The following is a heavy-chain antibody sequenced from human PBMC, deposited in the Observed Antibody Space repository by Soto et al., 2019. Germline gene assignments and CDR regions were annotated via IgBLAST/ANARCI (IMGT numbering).Heavy chain of an antibody. J-gene: IGHJ4*02. Sequence: QVQLVESRGGVVQPGRSLRLSCAASGFTFSSYGMHWGRQAPGKGLEWVAVISYDGSNTYYADSVKGRFTISRDNSKNTLYLQMNSLRAEDTAVYSCAKTPPTDNSGDFDYWGQGTLVTVSS. CDR3: AKTPPTDNSGDFDY. CDR2: ISYDGSNT. V-gene: IGHV3-30*18. D-gene: IGHD3-10*01. CDR1: GFTFSSYG.